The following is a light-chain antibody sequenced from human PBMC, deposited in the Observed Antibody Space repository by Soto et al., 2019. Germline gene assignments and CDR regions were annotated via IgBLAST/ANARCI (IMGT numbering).Light chain of an antibody. J-gene: IGKJ4*01. Sequence: EGVMTQSPATLSVSPGERATLSCRASQSVGSNLAWYQQKPGQAPRLLIFGASSRATGVPARFSGSGSGTEFTLTISSLQAEDVAVYYCQQYYSTPPTFGGGTKVDIK. V-gene: IGKV3-15*01. CDR3: QQYYSTPPT. CDR2: GAS. CDR1: QSVGSN.